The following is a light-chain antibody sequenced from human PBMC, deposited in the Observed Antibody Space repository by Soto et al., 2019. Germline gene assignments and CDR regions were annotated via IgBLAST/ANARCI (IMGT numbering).Light chain of an antibody. CDR1: QSISSW. V-gene: IGKV1-5*01. Sequence: DIQMTQSPSTLSASVGDRVTITCRASQSISSWLAWYQQKPGKAPKLLIYDASSLESGVPSRFSGSGSGTEFTLTISSLQPDDFATYYCQQYNSYPLFTFGPGTKVDXK. CDR2: DAS. J-gene: IGKJ3*01. CDR3: QQYNSYPLFT.